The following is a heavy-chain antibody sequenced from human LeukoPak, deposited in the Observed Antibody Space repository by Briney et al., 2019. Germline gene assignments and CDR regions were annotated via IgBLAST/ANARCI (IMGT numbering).Heavy chain of an antibody. D-gene: IGHD3-22*01. Sequence: TGGSLRLSXAASGFTFSSYAMSWVRQAPGKGLEWVSAISGSGGSTYYADSVKGRFTISRDNSKNTLYLQMNSLRAEDTAVYYCATDHFYDSSGYDYWGQGTLVTVSS. CDR3: ATDHFYDSSGYDY. J-gene: IGHJ4*02. CDR1: GFTFSSYA. V-gene: IGHV3-23*01. CDR2: ISGSGGST.